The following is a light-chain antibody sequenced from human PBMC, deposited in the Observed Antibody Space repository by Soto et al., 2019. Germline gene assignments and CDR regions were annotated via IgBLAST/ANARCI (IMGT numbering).Light chain of an antibody. CDR2: NNN. CDR1: RSNIGSNT. Sequence: QSVLTQPPSASGTPGQLVTISCSGSRSNIGSNTVNWYQQLPGTAPKLVIYNNNQRPSGVPDRISGSKSGTSASLAIRGLQSEDEADYYCASWTDSLTDLVFGTGTKVTVL. CDR3: ASWTDSLTDLV. J-gene: IGLJ1*01. V-gene: IGLV1-44*01.